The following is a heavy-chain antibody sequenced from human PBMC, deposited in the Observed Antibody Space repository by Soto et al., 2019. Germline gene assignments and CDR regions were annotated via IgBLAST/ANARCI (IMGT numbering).Heavy chain of an antibody. CDR1: GFTFSSYS. CDR2: ISSSSYI. D-gene: IGHD2-15*01. V-gene: IGHV3-21*01. CDR3: ARVLAGSFSEYYFDY. J-gene: IGHJ4*02. Sequence: GGSLRLSCAASGFTFSSYSMNWVRQAPGKGLEWVSSISSSSYIYYADSVKGRFTISRDNAKNSLYLQMNSLRAEDTAVYYCARVLAGSFSEYYFDYWGQGTLVTVSS.